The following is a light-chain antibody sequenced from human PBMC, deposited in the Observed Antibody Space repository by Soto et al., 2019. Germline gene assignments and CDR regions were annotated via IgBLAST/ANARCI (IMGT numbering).Light chain of an antibody. CDR3: QQTHSLTLS. CDR1: QGVGGW. CDR2: ATS. V-gene: IGKV1-12*01. J-gene: IGKJ3*01. Sequence: IQMTQSPSSVSASVGDRVTMTGRASQGVGGWLAWYQKKPGKVPKLLIYATSSLHSGVPSRFSGSGSGTDFNLGISRLHTEDFATYDCQQTHSLTLSFGPGTKVDIK.